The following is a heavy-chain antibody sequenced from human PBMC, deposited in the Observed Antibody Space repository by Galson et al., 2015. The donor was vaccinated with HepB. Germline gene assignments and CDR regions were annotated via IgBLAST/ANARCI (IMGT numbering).Heavy chain of an antibody. CDR2: MNPNSGNT. CDR1: GYTFTSYD. CDR3: ARGVCSGGSCYLGGT. V-gene: IGHV1-8*01. J-gene: IGHJ5*02. D-gene: IGHD2-15*01. Sequence: SVKVSCKASGYTFTSYDIDWVRQATGQGLEWMGWMNPNSGNTGYAQKFQGRVTMTRNTSISTAYMELSSLRSEDTAVYYCARGVCSGGSCYLGGTWGQGTLVTVSS.